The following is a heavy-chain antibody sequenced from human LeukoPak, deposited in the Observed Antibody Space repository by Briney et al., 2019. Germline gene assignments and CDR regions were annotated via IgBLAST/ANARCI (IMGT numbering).Heavy chain of an antibody. D-gene: IGHD6-6*01. CDR2: IIPIFGTA. Sequence: ASVKVSCKASGYTFSSYAISWVRQAPGQGLEWMGRIIPIFGTANYAQKFQGRVTITADKSTSTAYMELSSLRSEDTAVYYCARVPSIAALYWDYWGQGTLVTVSS. V-gene: IGHV1-69*06. CDR1: GYTFSSYA. CDR3: ARVPSIAALYWDY. J-gene: IGHJ4*02.